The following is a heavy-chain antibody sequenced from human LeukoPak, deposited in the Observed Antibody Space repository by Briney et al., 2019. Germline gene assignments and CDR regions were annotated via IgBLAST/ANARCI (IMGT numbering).Heavy chain of an antibody. J-gene: IGHJ3*02. CDR3: ARHLKLSHAFDI. D-gene: IGHD3-3*02. V-gene: IGHV4-38-2*01. Sequence: SETLSLTCAVSGYSISSGYYWGWIRPPPGKGLEWIGSIYHSGRTYYNPSLKSRVTISVDPSKNQFSLKLSSVTAADTAVYYCARHLKLSHAFDIWGQGTMVTVSS. CDR1: GYSISSGYY. CDR2: IYHSGRT.